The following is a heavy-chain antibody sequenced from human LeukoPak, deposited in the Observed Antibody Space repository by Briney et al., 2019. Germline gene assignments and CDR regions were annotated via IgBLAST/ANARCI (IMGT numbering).Heavy chain of an antibody. D-gene: IGHD5-18*01. CDR2: FDPEDGET. J-gene: IGHJ4*02. Sequence: ASVKVSCKVSGYTLTELSMHWVRQAPGKGLEWMGGFDPEDGETIYAQKFQGRVTMTEDTSTDTAYMELSSLRSEDTAVYNCATGIQLWDTFDYWGQGTLVTVSS. V-gene: IGHV1-24*01. CDR3: ATGIQLWDTFDY. CDR1: GYTLTELS.